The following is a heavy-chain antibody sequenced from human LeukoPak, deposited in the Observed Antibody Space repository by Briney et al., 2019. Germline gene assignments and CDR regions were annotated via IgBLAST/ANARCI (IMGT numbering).Heavy chain of an antibody. CDR1: RGTFSSYA. D-gene: IGHD3-22*01. V-gene: IGHV1-69*13. J-gene: IGHJ4*02. Sequence: SVKVSCKASRGTFSSYAISWVRQAPGQGLEWMGGIIPIFGTANYAQKFQGRVTITADESTSTAYMELSSLRSEDTAVYYCARDSSGYSGQLFDYWGQGTLVTVSS. CDR2: IIPIFGTA. CDR3: ARDSSGYSGQLFDY.